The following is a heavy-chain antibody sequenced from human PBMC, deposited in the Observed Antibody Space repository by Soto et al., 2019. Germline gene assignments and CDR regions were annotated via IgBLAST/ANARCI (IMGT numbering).Heavy chain of an antibody. Sequence: QVQLVQSGAEVKKPGASVKVSCKASGYTFTSYGISWVRQAPGQGLEWMGWISAYNGNTNYAQKLQGRVTMTTDTYTSTAYMELRSLRSDDTAVYYCARDEWGLWCGGRGGMDVWGQGTTVTVSS. CDR2: ISAYNGNT. V-gene: IGHV1-18*01. D-gene: IGHD3-10*01. CDR3: ARDEWGLWCGGRGGMDV. CDR1: GYTFTSYG. J-gene: IGHJ6*02.